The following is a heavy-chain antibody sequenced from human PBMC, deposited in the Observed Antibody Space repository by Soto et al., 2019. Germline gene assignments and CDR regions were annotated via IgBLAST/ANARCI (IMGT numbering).Heavy chain of an antibody. CDR2: INPANGNT. D-gene: IGHD3-16*02. CDR1: GYTFTAYA. J-gene: IGHJ4*02. CDR3: TSSAISPYGGLIGPFDY. Sequence: QVQLAQSGAEERKPGASVKVSCEATGYTFTAYAMHWVRQAPGQRLEWMGWINPANGNTKYSQKFQGRLTITSDTAANPVYMELTSLTSEDTAMYYCTSSAISPYGGLIGPFDYWGQGNLVTVSS. V-gene: IGHV1-3*05.